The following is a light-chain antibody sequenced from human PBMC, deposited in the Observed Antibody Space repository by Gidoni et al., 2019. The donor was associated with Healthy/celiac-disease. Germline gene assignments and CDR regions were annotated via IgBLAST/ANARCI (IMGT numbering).Light chain of an antibody. CDR2: GAS. Sequence: EIVMTQSPATLSVSPGERATLSCRASQSVSSNLAWYQQKPGQAPRLLIYGASTRATGIPARFSGSGSGTEFTLTISSLQSEDFAVYYCQGYNNWPPCSFGQGTKLEIK. CDR3: QGYNNWPPCS. J-gene: IGKJ2*04. CDR1: QSVSSN. V-gene: IGKV3-15*01.